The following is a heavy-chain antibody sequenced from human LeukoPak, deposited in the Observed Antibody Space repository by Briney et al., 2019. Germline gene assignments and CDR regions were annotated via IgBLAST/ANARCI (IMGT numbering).Heavy chain of an antibody. CDR2: IYTSGST. CDR3: ARDPTPAYYYDSSGYRN. V-gene: IGHV4-61*02. Sequence: SETLSLTCTVSGGSISSGSYYWSWIRQPAGKGLEWIGRIYTSGSTNYNPSLKSRVTISVDTSKNQFSLKLSSVTAADTAVYYYARDPTPAYYYDSSGYRNWGQGTLVTVSS. J-gene: IGHJ4*02. D-gene: IGHD3-22*01. CDR1: GGSISSGSYY.